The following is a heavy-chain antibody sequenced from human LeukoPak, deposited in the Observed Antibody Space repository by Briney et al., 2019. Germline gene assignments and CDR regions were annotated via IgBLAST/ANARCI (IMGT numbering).Heavy chain of an antibody. J-gene: IGHJ4*02. CDR3: AKSGYNRFDY. CDR1: GFTFSSSA. Sequence: GGTLRLSCAASGFTFSSSAMSWVRQAPGKGLEWVSSISGSGSGGSTYYADSVNGRFTISRDNSKNTLYLQMNSLRAEDTAVYYCAKSGYNRFDYWGQGTLVIVS. V-gene: IGHV3-23*01. D-gene: IGHD5-24*01. CDR2: ISGSGSGGST.